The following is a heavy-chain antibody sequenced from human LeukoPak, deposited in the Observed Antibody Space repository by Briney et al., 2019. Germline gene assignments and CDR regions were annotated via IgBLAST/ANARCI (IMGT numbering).Heavy chain of an antibody. CDR2: ISYDGSNK. CDR3: ARDGHIVVVTAVDY. V-gene: IGHV3-30-3*01. D-gene: IGHD2-21*02. Sequence: PGGSLRLSCAASGFTFSSYAMHWVRQAPGKGLEWVAVISYDGSNKYYADSVKGRFTISRDSSKNTLYLQMNSLRAEDTAVYYCARDGHIVVVTAVDYWGQGTLVTVSS. CDR1: GFTFSSYA. J-gene: IGHJ4*02.